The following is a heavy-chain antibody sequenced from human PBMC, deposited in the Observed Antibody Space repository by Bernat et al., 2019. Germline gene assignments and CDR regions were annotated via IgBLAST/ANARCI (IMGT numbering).Heavy chain of an antibody. D-gene: IGHD6-13*01. J-gene: IGHJ3*01. CDR2: IKQDGSEK. CDR3: ARVVSVRSSWDGIDF. CDR1: GFTFSSYW. V-gene: IGHV3-7*01. Sequence: EVQLVESGGGLVQPGGSLRLSCAASGFTFSSYWMSWVRQAPGKGLEWVANIKQDGSEKYYVDSVKGRFTISRDNAKNSLYLQMNSLRAEDTAVYYCARVVSVRSSWDGIDFWGQGTMVTVSS.